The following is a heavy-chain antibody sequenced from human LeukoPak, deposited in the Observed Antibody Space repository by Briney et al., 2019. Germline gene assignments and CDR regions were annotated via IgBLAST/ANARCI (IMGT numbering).Heavy chain of an antibody. D-gene: IGHD2-15*01. V-gene: IGHV3-48*04. J-gene: IGHJ4*02. CDR1: GFTFSSYS. CDR3: ARAQRGYCSGGSCYRGGFIDY. Sequence: GGSLRLSCAASGFTFSSYSMNWVRQAPGKGLEWVSYISSSSSTIYYADSVKGRFTIPRDNAKNSLYLQMNSLRAEDTAVYYCARAQRGYCSGGSCYRGGFIDYWGQGTLVTVSS. CDR2: ISSSSSTI.